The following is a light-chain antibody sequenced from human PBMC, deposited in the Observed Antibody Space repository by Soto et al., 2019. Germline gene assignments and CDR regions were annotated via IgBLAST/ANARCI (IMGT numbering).Light chain of an antibody. V-gene: IGLV1-47*01. CDR1: SSNIGSNY. CDR2: KNN. Sequence: QSVLTQPPSASGTPGQRVTISCSGSSSNIGSNYVYWYQQLPGTAPKLLIYKNNQWPSGVPDRFSGSKSGTSASLAISGLRSEDEADYYCAAWDDNLNAYVFGPGTKLTVL. J-gene: IGLJ1*01. CDR3: AAWDDNLNAYV.